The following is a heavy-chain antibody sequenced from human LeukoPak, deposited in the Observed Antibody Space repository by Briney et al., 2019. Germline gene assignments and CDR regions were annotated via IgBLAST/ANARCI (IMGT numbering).Heavy chain of an antibody. Sequence: GRSLRLSCAASGFTFDDYAMHWVRQAPGQGLEWVSGISWNSGSIGYADSVKGRFTISRDNAKNSLYLQMNSLRAEDTALYYCAKDIEKWLNVLDYWGQGTLVTVSS. CDR2: ISWNSGSI. CDR1: GFTFDDYA. V-gene: IGHV3-9*01. CDR3: AKDIEKWLNVLDY. D-gene: IGHD3-22*01. J-gene: IGHJ4*02.